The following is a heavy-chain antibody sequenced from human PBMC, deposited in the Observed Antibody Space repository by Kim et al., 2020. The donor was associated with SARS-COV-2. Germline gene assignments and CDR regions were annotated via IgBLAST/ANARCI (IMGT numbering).Heavy chain of an antibody. J-gene: IGHJ4*02. D-gene: IGHD2-2*01. CDR2: ISISTTPI. CDR3: ARGFSFDCSSSSCPSPFDF. Sequence: GGSLRLSCAASGFTFSSYSMAWVRQAPGKGLQWISYISISTTPIYYADSVKGRFTISRDNARNSVYLQMDSLRDEDTAVYYCARGFSFDCSSSSCPSPFDFWGQGTLVTVSS. V-gene: IGHV3-48*02. CDR1: GFTFSSYS.